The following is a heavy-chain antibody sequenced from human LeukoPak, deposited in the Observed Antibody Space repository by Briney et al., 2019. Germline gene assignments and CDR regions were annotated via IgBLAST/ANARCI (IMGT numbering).Heavy chain of an antibody. V-gene: IGHV4-59*01. CDR3: AREMCGGDCAWFDP. J-gene: IGHJ5*02. CDR1: GGSISSYY. Sequence: PSETLSLTCTVSGGSISSYYWSWIRQPPGKGLEWIGYIYYSGSTNYNPSLKSRVTISVDTSKNQFPLKLSSVTAADTAVYYCAREMCGGDCAWFDPWGQGTLVTVSS. D-gene: IGHD2-21*02. CDR2: IYYSGST.